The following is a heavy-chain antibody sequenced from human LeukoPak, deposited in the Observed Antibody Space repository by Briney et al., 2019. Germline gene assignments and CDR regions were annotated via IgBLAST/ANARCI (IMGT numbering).Heavy chain of an antibody. CDR3: ARGLDYGGNSVGYY. V-gene: IGHV4-34*01. Sequence: SETLSLTCAVYGGSFSGYYWSWNRQPPGKGLEWIGEINHSGSTNYNPSLESRVTISVDTSKNQFSLKLSSVTAADTAVYYCARGLDYGGNSVGYYWGQGTLVTVSS. J-gene: IGHJ4*02. CDR1: GGSFSGYY. D-gene: IGHD4-23*01. CDR2: INHSGST.